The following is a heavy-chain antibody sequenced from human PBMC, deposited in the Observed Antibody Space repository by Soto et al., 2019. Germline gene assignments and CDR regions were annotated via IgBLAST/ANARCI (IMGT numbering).Heavy chain of an antibody. CDR2: IYYSGST. J-gene: IGHJ4*02. V-gene: IGHV4-39*02. Sequence: SETLSLTCTVSGGSISSSSYYWGWIRQPPGKGLEWIGYIYYSGSTNYNPSLKSRVTISVDTSKNQFSLKLSSVTADDTAVYYCARDGEDCRFSSCFDYWGQGALVTVSS. D-gene: IGHD2-21*01. CDR1: GGSISSSSYY. CDR3: ARDGEDCRFSSCFDY.